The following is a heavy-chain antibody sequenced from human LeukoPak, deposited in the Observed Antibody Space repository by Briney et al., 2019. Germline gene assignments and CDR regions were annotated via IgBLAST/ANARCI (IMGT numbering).Heavy chain of an antibody. CDR2: IYSSGTT. J-gene: IGHJ4*02. Sequence: GGSLRLFWSGSGFTVSSNYMTWVRQASGRGLELVSGIYSSGTTYYADPVNGRLTVSIDNSKNTLYLQMNSLRAEDTAVYYCARDLVGAIDYWRQGTLVTVSS. CDR3: ARDLVGAIDY. D-gene: IGHD1-26*01. V-gene: IGHV3-53*01. CDR1: GFTVSSNY.